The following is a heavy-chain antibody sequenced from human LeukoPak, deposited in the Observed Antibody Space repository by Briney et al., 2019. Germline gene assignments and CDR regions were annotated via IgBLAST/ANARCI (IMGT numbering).Heavy chain of an antibody. V-gene: IGHV1-69*06. CDR1: GGTFSSYA. CDR2: IIPIFGTA. Sequence: GASVKVSCKASGGTFSSYAISWVRQAPGQGLEWMGGIIPIFGTANYAQKFQGRVTITADKSTSTAYMELSSLRSEDTAVYYCARAAMALGVISYYYMDVWGKGTTVTVSS. CDR3: ARAAMALGVISYYYMDV. D-gene: IGHD3-10*01. J-gene: IGHJ6*03.